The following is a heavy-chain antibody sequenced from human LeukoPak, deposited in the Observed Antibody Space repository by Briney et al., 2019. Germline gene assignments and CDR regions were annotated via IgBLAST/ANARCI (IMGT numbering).Heavy chain of an antibody. J-gene: IGHJ4*02. CDR3: AKDDSALYYGSSSYFDY. D-gene: IGHD6-6*01. CDR1: GFTFSSYA. Sequence: GGSLRLSCAASGFTFSSYAMSWVRQAPGKGLEWVSAISGSGGSTYYADSVKGRFTNSRDNSKNTLYLQMNSLGAEDTAVYYCAKDDSALYYGSSSYFDYWGQGTLVTVSS. CDR2: ISGSGGST. V-gene: IGHV3-23*01.